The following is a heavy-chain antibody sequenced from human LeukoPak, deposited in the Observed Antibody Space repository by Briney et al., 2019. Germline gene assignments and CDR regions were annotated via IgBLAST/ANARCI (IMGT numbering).Heavy chain of an antibody. V-gene: IGHV4-61*02. CDR3: ARVSWAQSPRNWFDP. J-gene: IGHJ5*02. CDR1: GGSISSGSCY. CDR2: IYTSGCN. D-gene: IGHD3-16*01. Sequence: SGALSLTRVDSGGSISSGSCYWRWTRQPAGRGLEWIGRIYTSGCNNYNPSLKSRVTISVATSKNQFSLKLSSVTAADTAVYYCARVSWAQSPRNWFDPWGQGTLVTVSS.